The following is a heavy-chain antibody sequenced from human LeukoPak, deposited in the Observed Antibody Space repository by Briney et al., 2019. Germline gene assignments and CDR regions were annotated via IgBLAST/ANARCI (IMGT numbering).Heavy chain of an antibody. CDR1: GFTISSNY. D-gene: IGHD3-10*01. V-gene: IGHV3-53*01. J-gene: IGHJ4*02. CDR2: IYADGRT. Sequence: GGSLRLSCAASGFTISSNYMSWVRQAPGKGLEWVSLIYADGRTYYADSVKGRFTISRDTSKNTLYLQMNSLRAEDTAMYYCARESGSGSYNLDYWGLGTLVTVSS. CDR3: ARESGSGSYNLDY.